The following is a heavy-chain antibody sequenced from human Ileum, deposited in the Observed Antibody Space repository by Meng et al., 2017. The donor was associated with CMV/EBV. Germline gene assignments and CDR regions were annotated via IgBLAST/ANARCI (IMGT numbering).Heavy chain of an antibody. Sequence: QVQLAESGPGLVKPSQTLSLTCTVAGGSLGGGYYWNWIRQPAGKGLEWIGRIYTSGSTNYNPSLKSRFTISVDTSKNQFSLNLTSVTAADTAVYYCARDSAWLIDQWGQGTLVTVSS. D-gene: IGHD6-19*01. CDR3: ARDSAWLIDQ. J-gene: IGHJ4*02. CDR1: GGSLGGGYY. V-gene: IGHV4-61*02. CDR2: IYTSGST.